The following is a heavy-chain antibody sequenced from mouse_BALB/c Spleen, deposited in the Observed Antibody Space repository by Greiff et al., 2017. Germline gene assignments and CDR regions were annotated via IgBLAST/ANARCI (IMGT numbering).Heavy chain of an antibody. CDR1: GFTFSSYA. J-gene: IGHJ2*01. D-gene: IGHD2-4*01. CDR2: ISSGGST. Sequence: EVMLVESGGGLVKPGGSLKLSCAASGFTFSSYAMSWVRQTPEKRLEWVASISSGGSTYYPDSVKGRFTISRDNARNILYLQMSSLRSEDTAMYYCARGEGYYDYDGGYWGQGTTLTVSS. V-gene: IGHV5-6-5*01. CDR3: ARGEGYYDYDGGY.